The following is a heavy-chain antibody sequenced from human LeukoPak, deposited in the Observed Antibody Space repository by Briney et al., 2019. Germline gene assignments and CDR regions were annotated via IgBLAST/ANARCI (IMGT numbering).Heavy chain of an antibody. V-gene: IGHV3-13*01. CDR1: GFTFSSYD. D-gene: IGHD3-22*01. Sequence: PGGSLRLSCAASGFTFSSYDMHWVRQATGKGLEWVSAIGTAGDTYYPGSVKGRFTTSRENAKNSLYLQMNSLRAGDTAVYYCARESYDSSGYLWFDPWGQGTLVTVSS. J-gene: IGHJ5*02. CDR3: ARESYDSSGYLWFDP. CDR2: IGTAGDT.